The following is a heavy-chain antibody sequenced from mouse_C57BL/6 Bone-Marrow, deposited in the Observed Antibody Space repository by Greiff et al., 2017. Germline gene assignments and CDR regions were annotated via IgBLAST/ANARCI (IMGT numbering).Heavy chain of an antibody. CDR2: IDPENGDT. V-gene: IGHV14-4*01. Sequence: EVKLQESGAELVRPGASVKLSCTASGFNFKDDYMHWVKQRPEQGLEWIGWIDPENGDTEYASKFQGKATITADTSSNTAYLQLSSLTSEDTAVYYWTPCDYDGFAYWGQGTLVTVSA. CDR1: GFNFKDDY. D-gene: IGHD2-4*01. J-gene: IGHJ3*01. CDR3: TPCDYDGFAY.